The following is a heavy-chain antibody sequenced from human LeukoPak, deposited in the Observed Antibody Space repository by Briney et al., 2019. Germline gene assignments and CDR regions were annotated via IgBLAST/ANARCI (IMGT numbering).Heavy chain of an antibody. Sequence: GGSLRLSCAASGFTFSNAWMSWGRQAPGKGREWVGRIKSKTDGGTTDYAAPVKGRFPISRDASKNTLYLQMNSLKTEDTAVYYCTTDRDGSYYYYSMDVWGKGTTVTVSS. CDR2: IKSKTDGGTT. V-gene: IGHV3-15*01. J-gene: IGHJ6*03. CDR1: GFTFSNAW. D-gene: IGHD1-26*01. CDR3: TTDRDGSYYYYSMDV.